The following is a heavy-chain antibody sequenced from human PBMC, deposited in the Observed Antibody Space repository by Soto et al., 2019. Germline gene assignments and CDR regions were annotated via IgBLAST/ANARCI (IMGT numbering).Heavy chain of an antibody. CDR3: ASPTMDYYYYYGMDV. CDR2: IIPIFGTA. CDR1: GGTFSSYA. Sequence: QVQLVQSGAEVKKPGSSVKVSCKASGGTFSSYAISWVRQAPGQGLEWMGGIIPIFGTANYAQKFQGRVTITADKSTSTAYMELSSLRSDDTSVYYCASPTMDYYYYYGMDVWGQGTTVTVSS. J-gene: IGHJ6*02. V-gene: IGHV1-69*14. D-gene: IGHD3-10*01.